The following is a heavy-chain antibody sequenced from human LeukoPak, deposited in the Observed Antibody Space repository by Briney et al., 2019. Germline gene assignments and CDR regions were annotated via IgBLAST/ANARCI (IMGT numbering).Heavy chain of an antibody. Sequence: GGSLRLSCAASGFTFSIYSMNWVRQAPGKGLEWVSPISSSSSYIYYADSVKGRFTISRDNAKNSLYLQMNSLRAEDTAVYYCARGPPSAYCGDDCYWYFDLWGRGTLVTVSS. D-gene: IGHD2-21*02. CDR2: ISSSSSYI. CDR3: ARGPPSAYCGDDCYWYFDL. J-gene: IGHJ2*01. V-gene: IGHV3-21*01. CDR1: GFTFSIYS.